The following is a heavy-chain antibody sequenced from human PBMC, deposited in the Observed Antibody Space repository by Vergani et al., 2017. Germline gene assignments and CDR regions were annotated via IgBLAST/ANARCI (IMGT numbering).Heavy chain of an antibody. D-gene: IGHD4-11*01. CDR3: ARSDSNYVFLDY. J-gene: IGHJ4*02. CDR1: GYFISSGFY. CDR2: IYHSGST. Sequence: QVQLQESGPGLVKPSETLSLTCAVSGYFISSGFYWGWVRQPPGKGLEWIASIYHSGSTYYNPSLKSRVSISKDTSKNQFSLKLSSVTAADTAVYYCARSDSNYVFLDYWGQGTLVTVSS. V-gene: IGHV4-38-2*01.